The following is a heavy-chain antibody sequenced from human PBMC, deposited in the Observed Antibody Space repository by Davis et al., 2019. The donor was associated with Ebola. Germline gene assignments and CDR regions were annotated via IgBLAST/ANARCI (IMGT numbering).Heavy chain of an antibody. CDR2: IYYSGST. D-gene: IGHD3-10*01. J-gene: IGHJ4*02. V-gene: IGHV4-30-4*01. Sequence: LRLSCTVSGGSISSGDYYWSWIRQPPGKGLEWIGYIYYSGSTYYNPSLKSRVTISVDTSKNQFSLKLSSVTAADTAVYYCARDYVSGPQLDWGQGTLVTVSS. CDR1: GGSISSGDYY. CDR3: ARDYVSGPQLD.